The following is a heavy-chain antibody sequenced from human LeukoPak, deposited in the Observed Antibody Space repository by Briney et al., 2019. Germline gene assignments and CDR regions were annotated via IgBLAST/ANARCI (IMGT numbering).Heavy chain of an antibody. CDR3: AKGGEVSTWYKRLKLYFDS. D-gene: IGHD6-13*01. CDR1: GFTFSSYE. V-gene: IGHV3-48*03. J-gene: IGHJ4*02. CDR2: ISSSGSTI. Sequence: GGSLRLSCAASGFTFSSYEMNWVRQAPGKGLEWVSYISSSGSTIYYADSVKGRFTISRDNSKNTLYLQLTSLRAEDTAVYYCAKGGEVSTWYKRLKLYFDSWSRGTLVTVSS.